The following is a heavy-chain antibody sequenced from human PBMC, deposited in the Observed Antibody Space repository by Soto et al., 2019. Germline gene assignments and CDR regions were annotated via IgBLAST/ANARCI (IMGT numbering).Heavy chain of an antibody. CDR1: GFTFSSYG. Sequence: QVQLVESGGGVVQPGRSLRLSCAASGFTFSSYGMHWVRQAPGKGLEWVAVISYAGNNKYYADSVKGRFTISRDKSKNTLYLQMTRLRAADTAVYYCAKDGDPDSGSYFRAYSGMDVWGQGTTVTVSS. CDR2: ISYAGNNK. CDR3: AKDGDPDSGSYFRAYSGMDV. V-gene: IGHV3-30*18. J-gene: IGHJ6*02. D-gene: IGHD1-26*01.